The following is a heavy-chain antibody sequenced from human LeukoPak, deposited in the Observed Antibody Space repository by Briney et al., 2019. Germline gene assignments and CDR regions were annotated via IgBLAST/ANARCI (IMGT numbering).Heavy chain of an antibody. D-gene: IGHD2-8*01. V-gene: IGHV4-39*01. Sequence: ASETLSLTCTVSGGSISSSSYYWAWIRQPPGKGLEWIGSIYYSGSTHYNPPLKSRVTISVDTSKNEFSLKLTSVTAADTAVYYCARNNTLMMYPRGGEDKGFDYWGQGTLVTVSS. CDR1: GGSISSSSYY. J-gene: IGHJ4*02. CDR2: IYYSGST. CDR3: ARNNTLMMYPRGGEDKGFDY.